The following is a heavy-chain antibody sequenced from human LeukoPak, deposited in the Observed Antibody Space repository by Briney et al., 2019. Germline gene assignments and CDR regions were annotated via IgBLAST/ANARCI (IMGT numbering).Heavy chain of an antibody. CDR1: GFTFSDYW. J-gene: IGHJ4*02. CDR3: ATGRWFGEFAGSAFED. V-gene: IGHV3-7*01. D-gene: IGHD3-10*01. CDR2: INPAGRDT. Sequence: GGSLRLSCEGSGFTFSDYWMGWVRQAPGKGLECVANINPAGRDTYYVDSVKGRFTISRDNAKNSVYLQMNSLRVEDTALYYCATGRWFGEFAGSAFEDWGQGTLVTVSS.